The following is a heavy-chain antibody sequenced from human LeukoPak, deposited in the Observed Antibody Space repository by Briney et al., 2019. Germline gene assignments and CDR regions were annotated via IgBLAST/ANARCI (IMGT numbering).Heavy chain of an antibody. J-gene: IGHJ6*03. V-gene: IGHV1-2*02. CDR2: INPNSGGT. CDR3: ARGIWSASRASYYMDV. Sequence: ASVKVSCKASGYTFTGYYMHWVRQAPGQGLEWMGWINPNSGGTNYAQKFQGRVTMTRDTSISTAYMELSRLRSDDTAVYYCARGIWSASRASYYMDVWGKGTTVTVSS. D-gene: IGHD3-3*01. CDR1: GYTFTGYY.